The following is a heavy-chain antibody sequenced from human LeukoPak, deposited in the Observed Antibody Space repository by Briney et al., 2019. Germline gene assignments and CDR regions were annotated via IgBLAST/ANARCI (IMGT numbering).Heavy chain of an antibody. CDR3: ARAPDGYYGFDP. J-gene: IGHJ5*02. V-gene: IGHV4-59*01. Sequence: SETLSLTCTVSGGSINNYYWSWIRQPPGKGLEWIGNIYYSGSTIYDPSLKSRVTISLDTSKNQFSLKLNSVTAADTAVYYCARAPDGYYGFDPWGQGTLVTVSS. CDR1: GGSINNYY. D-gene: IGHD4-17*01. CDR2: IYYSGST.